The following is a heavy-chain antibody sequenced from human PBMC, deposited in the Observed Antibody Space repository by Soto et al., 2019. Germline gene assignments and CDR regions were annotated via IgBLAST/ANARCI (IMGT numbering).Heavy chain of an antibody. Sequence: PGGSLRLSCAASGFTFSSYAMSWVHQAPGKGLEWVSAISGSGGSTYYADSVKGRFTISRDNSKNTLYLQMNSLRAEDTAVYYCAKDGPSDSSGYPLDYWGQGTLVTVSS. CDR2: ISGSGGST. D-gene: IGHD3-22*01. CDR3: AKDGPSDSSGYPLDY. V-gene: IGHV3-23*01. J-gene: IGHJ4*02. CDR1: GFTFSSYA.